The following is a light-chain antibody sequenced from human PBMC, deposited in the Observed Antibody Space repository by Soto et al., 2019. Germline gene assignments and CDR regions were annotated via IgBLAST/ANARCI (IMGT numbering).Light chain of an antibody. CDR1: QSVSSN. Sequence: EIVMTQSPATLSVSPGERATLSCRASQSVSSNLAWYQQKPGQAPRLLIYGASTRATGIAARFSGSGSGKEFTLTISSLQSEDFAVYYCQQYNNWLWTFGQGTKVEIK. J-gene: IGKJ1*01. CDR2: GAS. V-gene: IGKV3-15*01. CDR3: QQYNNWLWT.